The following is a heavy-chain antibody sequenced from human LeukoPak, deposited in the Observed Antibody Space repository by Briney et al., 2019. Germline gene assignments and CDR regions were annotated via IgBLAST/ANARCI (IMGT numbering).Heavy chain of an antibody. D-gene: IGHD2-2*01. CDR1: GFTFSDYY. V-gene: IGHV3-11*03. CDR3: ASGPYCSSSSCYAGIGY. J-gene: IGHJ4*02. Sequence: PGGSLRLSCAASGFTFSDYYIAWIRQAPGKGLEWLSYISSTDDYTNYAPSVKGRFTISRDNTKKSVYLQMNSLRVEDTAVYYCASGPYCSSSSCYAGIGYWGQGSLVTVSS. CDR2: ISSTDDYT.